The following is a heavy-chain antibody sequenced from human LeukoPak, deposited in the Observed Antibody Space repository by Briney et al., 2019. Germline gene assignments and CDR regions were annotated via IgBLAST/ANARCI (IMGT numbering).Heavy chain of an antibody. CDR2: ISDDGSNR. D-gene: IGHD5-18*01. Sequence: GGSLRLSCAASGFTLSSFGMHWVRQAPGKGLEWVAVISDDGSNRYYADSVKGRFTISRDNSKNTLYLQVDSLRADDAAVYYCAKDADTATIIYWYFDLWGRGTLVTVSS. J-gene: IGHJ2*01. V-gene: IGHV3-30*18. CDR1: GFTLSSFG. CDR3: AKDADTATIIYWYFDL.